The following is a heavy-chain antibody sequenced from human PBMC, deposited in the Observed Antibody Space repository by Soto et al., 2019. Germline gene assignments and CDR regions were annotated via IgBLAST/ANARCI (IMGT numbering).Heavy chain of an antibody. D-gene: IGHD2-2*01. CDR3: ARWRAGYVEYFDY. Sequence: SETLSLTCTVSGGSISSGGYYWSWIRQHPGKGLEWIGYIYYSGSTYYNPSLKSRVTISVDTSKNQFSLKLSSVTAADTAVYYCARWRAGYVEYFDYWGQGTLVTVS. V-gene: IGHV4-31*03. J-gene: IGHJ4*02. CDR1: GGSISSGGYY. CDR2: IYYSGST.